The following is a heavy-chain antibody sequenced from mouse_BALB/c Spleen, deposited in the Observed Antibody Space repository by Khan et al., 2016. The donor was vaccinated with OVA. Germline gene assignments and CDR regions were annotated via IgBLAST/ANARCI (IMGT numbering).Heavy chain of an antibody. CDR3: VRDGAYHRNDGWFAY. CDR1: GYTFTSYT. CDR2: INPSNGYT. Sequence: VQLQQSGAELARPGASVKMSCKASGYTFTSYTIHWIKLRPGQGLEWIGYINPSNGYTNYNQKLKDKATLTADKSSTTAYRQLSSLTAADSAVYYGVRDGAYHRNDGWFAYWGQGTLVTVSA. V-gene: IGHV1-4*01. J-gene: IGHJ3*01. D-gene: IGHD2-14*01.